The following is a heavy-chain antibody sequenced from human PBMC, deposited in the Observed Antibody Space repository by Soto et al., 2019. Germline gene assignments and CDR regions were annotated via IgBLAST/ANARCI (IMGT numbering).Heavy chain of an antibody. Sequence: QVQLVESGGGVVQPGRSLRLSCAASGFTFSSYGMHWVRQAPGKGLEWVAVISYDGSNKYYADSVKGRFTISRDNSKNTRYLQMNSLRAEDTAVYYCANVGSGWPIDDWGQGTLVTVSS. D-gene: IGHD6-19*01. V-gene: IGHV3-30*18. CDR3: ANVGSGWPIDD. CDR1: GFTFSSYG. CDR2: ISYDGSNK. J-gene: IGHJ4*02.